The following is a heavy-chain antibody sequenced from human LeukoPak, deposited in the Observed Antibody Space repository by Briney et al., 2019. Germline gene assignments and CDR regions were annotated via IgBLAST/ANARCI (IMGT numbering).Heavy chain of an antibody. V-gene: IGHV4-59*01. CDR2: IYYSGST. D-gene: IGHD6-19*01. CDR1: GGSISSYY. Sequence: SETLSLTCTVSGGSISSYYWSWIRQPPGKGLEWIGYIYYSGSTNYNPSLKSRVTISVDTSKNQFSLKLSSVTAADTAVYYCAGVGAIAVAGYYFDYWGQGTLVTVSS. J-gene: IGHJ4*02. CDR3: AGVGAIAVAGYYFDY.